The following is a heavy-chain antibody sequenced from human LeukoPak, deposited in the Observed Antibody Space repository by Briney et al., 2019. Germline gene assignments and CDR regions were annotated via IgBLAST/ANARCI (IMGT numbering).Heavy chain of an antibody. CDR3: ARGPHCSGGSCHSVSDY. V-gene: IGHV4-61*02. Sequence: PSETLSLTCTVSGGSMSSGSYYWSWIRQPAGKGLERIGRIYTSGSTNYNPSLKSRVTISIDTSKNQFSLKLSSVTAADTAVYYCARGPHCSGGSCHSVSDYWGQGTLVTVSS. CDR1: GGSMSSGSYY. CDR2: IYTSGST. D-gene: IGHD2-15*01. J-gene: IGHJ4*02.